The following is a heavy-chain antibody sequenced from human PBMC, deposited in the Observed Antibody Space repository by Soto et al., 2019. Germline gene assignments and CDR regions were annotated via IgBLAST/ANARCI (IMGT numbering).Heavy chain of an antibody. CDR1: GGSISSGDYY. CDR2: IYYSGST. D-gene: IGHD4-17*01. V-gene: IGHV4-30-4*01. CDR3: ATQAANYGDYDRFDY. Sequence: PSETLSLTCTVSGGSISSGDYYWSWIRQPPGKGLEWIGYIYYSGSTYYNPSLKSRVTISVDTSKNQFSLKLSSVTAADTAVYYCATQAANYGDYDRFDYWGQGTLVTVSS. J-gene: IGHJ4*02.